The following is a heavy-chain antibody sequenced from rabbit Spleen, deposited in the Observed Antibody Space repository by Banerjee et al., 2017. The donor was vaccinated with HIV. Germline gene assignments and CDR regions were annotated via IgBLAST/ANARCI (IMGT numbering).Heavy chain of an antibody. CDR2: IYADRSDST. D-gene: IGHD1-1*01. CDR3: ARDLVGVIGWNFYL. Sequence: QSLEESGGGLVQPEGSLTLTCKASGFSFSDRDVMCWVRQAPGKGLECIACIYADRSDSTCYANWAKGRFTISRTSSTTVTLRMTSLTAADTATYFCARDLVGVIGWNFYLWGQGTLVTVS. V-gene: IGHV1S40*01. J-gene: IGHJ4*01. CDR1: GFSFSDRDV.